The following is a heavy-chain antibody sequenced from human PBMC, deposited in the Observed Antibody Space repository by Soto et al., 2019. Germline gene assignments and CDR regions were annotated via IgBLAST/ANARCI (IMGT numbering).Heavy chain of an antibody. CDR1: GDSISTCY. Sequence: XETLSLTCTVSGDSISTCYWSWIRQPPGKGLEWIGYIHYSGSTNYNPSLKSQVIISVDTSKNQFSLKLSSVTAADTAVYFCARVRSNLFDYWGQGTLVTVSS. D-gene: IGHD3-3*01. CDR3: ARVRSNLFDY. CDR2: IHYSGST. V-gene: IGHV4-59*01. J-gene: IGHJ4*02.